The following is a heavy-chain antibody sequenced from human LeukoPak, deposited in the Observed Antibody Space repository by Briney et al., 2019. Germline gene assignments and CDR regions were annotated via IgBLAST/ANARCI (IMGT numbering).Heavy chain of an antibody. CDR1: GFTFSSYW. CDR3: AKDQPIWLGELFPETNEPGGHDY. V-gene: IGHV3-23*01. Sequence: GGSLRLSCAASGFTFSSYWMHWVCQAPGKGLEWVSAISGSGGSTYYADSVKGRFTISRDNSENTLYLQMNSLRAEDTAVYYCAKDQPIWLGELFPETNEPGGHDYWGQGTLVTVSS. J-gene: IGHJ4*02. CDR2: ISGSGGST. D-gene: IGHD3-10*01.